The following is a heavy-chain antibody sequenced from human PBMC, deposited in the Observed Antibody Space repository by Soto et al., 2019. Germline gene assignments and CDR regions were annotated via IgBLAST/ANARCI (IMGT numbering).Heavy chain of an antibody. J-gene: IGHJ4*02. CDR3: ASGAPSRY. D-gene: IGHD4-17*01. V-gene: IGHV4-4*08. Sequence: KTSETLSLTCTVSGGSISSYYWSWIRQPPGKGLEWIGYIYNSGTTNYNPSLRSRVTISIESSKSQFSLRLSSVTVADSAVYYCASGAPSRYWGQGVLVTVSS. CDR1: GGSISSYY. CDR2: IYNSGTT.